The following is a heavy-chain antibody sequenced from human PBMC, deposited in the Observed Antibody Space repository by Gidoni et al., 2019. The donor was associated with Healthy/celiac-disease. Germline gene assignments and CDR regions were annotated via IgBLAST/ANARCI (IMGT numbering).Heavy chain of an antibody. CDR2: IYYSGST. V-gene: IGHV4-31*03. CDR1: GVSISIGGYH. Sequence: QVQLQASCPGLFTPSQTLSLTCTVSGVSISIGGYHWSWIRQHPGKGLEWIGNIYYSGSTYFNPYLKSRPSISVDTSKNQFSLNLSSVTAADTAVYYCARTDYISWYFDLWGRGTLVTVSS. J-gene: IGHJ2*01. D-gene: IGHD4-4*01. CDR3: ARTDYISWYFDL.